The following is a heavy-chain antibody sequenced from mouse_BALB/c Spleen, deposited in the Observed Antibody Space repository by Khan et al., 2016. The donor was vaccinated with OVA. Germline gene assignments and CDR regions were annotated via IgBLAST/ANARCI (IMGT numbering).Heavy chain of an antibody. CDR2: ISSGGDYT. CDR3: ASHLTGSFAY. J-gene: IGHJ3*01. D-gene: IGHD4-1*01. V-gene: IGHV5-6*01. Sequence: EVELVESGGDLVKPGGSLKLSCAASGFTFSSYSMSWVRQTPDKRLEWVATISSGGDYTYYPDSVKGRFTISRDNAKNTLYLQMSSLKSEDTAMCYCASHLTGSFAYGGQGTLVTGSA. CDR1: GFTFSSYS.